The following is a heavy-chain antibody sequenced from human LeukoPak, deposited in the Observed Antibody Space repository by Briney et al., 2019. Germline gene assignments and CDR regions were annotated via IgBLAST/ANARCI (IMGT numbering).Heavy chain of an antibody. Sequence: PGGSLRLSCAASGFTFSGFWMSWVRQAPGKGLELVANINVDGNEKTYVDSVKGRFTISRDNAKNSLYLQMNGLRAEDTAVYYCAKLEQWTWFDPWGQGTLVTVSS. CDR1: GFTFSGFW. CDR3: AKLEQWTWFDP. V-gene: IGHV3-7*01. D-gene: IGHD3-3*01. J-gene: IGHJ5*02. CDR2: INVDGNEK.